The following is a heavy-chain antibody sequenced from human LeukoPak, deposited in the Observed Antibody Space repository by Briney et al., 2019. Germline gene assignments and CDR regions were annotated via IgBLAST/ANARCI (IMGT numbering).Heavy chain of an antibody. CDR2: MNPNSGNT. CDR1: GGTFSSYT. CDR3: ARGPPDCSSPSCYNWFDP. D-gene: IGHD2-2*01. V-gene: IGHV1-8*02. J-gene: IGHJ5*02. Sequence: AASVKVSCKASGGTFSSYTISWVRQAPGQGLEWMGWMNPNSGNTGYAQKFQGRVTMTRNNSISTAYMELSSLRSEDTAVYYCARGPPDCSSPSCYNWFDPWGQGTLVTVSS.